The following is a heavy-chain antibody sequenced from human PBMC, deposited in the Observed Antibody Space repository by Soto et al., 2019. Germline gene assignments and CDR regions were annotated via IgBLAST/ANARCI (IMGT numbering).Heavy chain of an antibody. CDR3: ARHIHNQGFEYYFDS. CDR1: GGSITRSGSA. V-gene: IGHV4-39*01. CDR2: IDYSGNI. D-gene: IGHD1-1*01. J-gene: IGHJ4*02. Sequence: QLQLQESGPGLVKPSETLSLTCNASGGSITRSGSAWGWIRQSPGKGLEWIGTIDYSGNIYYIPSLKSRITIYVDTSKNQISLKLSSVTAADTAVYYCARHIHNQGFEYYFDSWGQGTLVTVSS.